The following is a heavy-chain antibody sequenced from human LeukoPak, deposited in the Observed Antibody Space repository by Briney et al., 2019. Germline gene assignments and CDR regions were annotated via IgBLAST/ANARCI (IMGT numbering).Heavy chain of an antibody. CDR3: ASRNYDILTGYYYFDY. D-gene: IGHD3-9*01. V-gene: IGHV5-51*01. CDR1: GYSFTSYW. Sequence: GESLKISCKGSGYSFTSYWIGWVRQMPGNGLEWMGIIYPGDSDTRYSPSFRGQVTISGDKSISTAYLQWSSLKASDTAMYYCASRNYDILTGYYYFDYWGQGTLVTVSS. J-gene: IGHJ4*02. CDR2: IYPGDSDT.